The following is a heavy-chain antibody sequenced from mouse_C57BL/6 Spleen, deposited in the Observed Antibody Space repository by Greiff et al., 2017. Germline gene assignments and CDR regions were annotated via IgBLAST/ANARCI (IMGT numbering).Heavy chain of an antibody. D-gene: IGHD2-3*01. CDR2: IDPSDSYT. J-gene: IGHJ1*03. CDR3: ARWLLWYFDV. Sequence: QVQLQQPGAELVMPGASVKLSCKASGYTSTSYWMHWVKQRPGQGLEWIGEIDPSDSYTNYNQKFKGKSTLTVDKSSSTAYMQLSSLTSEDSAVYYCARWLLWYFDVWGTGTTVTVSS. V-gene: IGHV1-69*01. CDR1: GYTSTSYW.